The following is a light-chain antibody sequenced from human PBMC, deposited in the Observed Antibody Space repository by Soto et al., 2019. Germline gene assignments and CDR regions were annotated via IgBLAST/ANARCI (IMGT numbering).Light chain of an antibody. CDR3: QQSYNIVT. Sequence: DIQMTQCNNSLSASVSDKSAFTFRASQSIGIFLNWYQQKPGKAPQLLIYAASSLQSGVPSRFRASGSGTDFTLTISSLQPEDFATYYCQQSYNIVTFGGGTNVDI. CDR2: AAS. CDR1: QSIGIF. J-gene: IGKJ4*01. V-gene: IGKV1-39*01.